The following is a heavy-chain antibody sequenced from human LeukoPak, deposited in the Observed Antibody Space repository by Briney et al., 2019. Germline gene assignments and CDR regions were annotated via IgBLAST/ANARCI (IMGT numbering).Heavy chain of an antibody. J-gene: IGHJ6*03. CDR1: GGSFSDYF. CDR2: INHSGST. V-gene: IGHV4-34*01. CDR3: ARKGAAVMNHYYYFYMDV. D-gene: IGHD4/OR15-4a*01. Sequence: DSLSLTCVVYGGSFSDYFWSWIRQSPGKGLEWIGEINHSGSTNYNPSLKSRVTISVDTSKNQFSLKLSSVTAADTAVYYCARKGAAVMNHYYYFYMDVWGKGTTLTV.